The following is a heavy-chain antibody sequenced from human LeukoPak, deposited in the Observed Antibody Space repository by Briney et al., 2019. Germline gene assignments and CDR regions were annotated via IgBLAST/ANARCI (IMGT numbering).Heavy chain of an antibody. Sequence: GRSLRLSCTASGFTFGDYFMNWFRQAPGKGLEWVGFIRSQAHGGTTEYAASVKGRFTLSRDDSKSIAYLQMNSLKTDDTALYYCIRHRHSFNWFDPWGQGTLVTVSS. CDR3: IRHRHSFNWFDP. CDR1: GFTFGDYF. D-gene: IGHD5-18*01. CDR2: IRSQAHGGTT. J-gene: IGHJ5*02. V-gene: IGHV3-49*03.